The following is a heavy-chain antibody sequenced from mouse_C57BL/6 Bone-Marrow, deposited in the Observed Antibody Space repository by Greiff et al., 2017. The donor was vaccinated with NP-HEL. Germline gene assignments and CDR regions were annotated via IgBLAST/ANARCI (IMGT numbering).Heavy chain of an antibody. CDR1: GYAFTNYL. V-gene: IGHV1-54*01. J-gene: IGHJ3*01. CDR3: ARGGSYYDYAWFAY. Sequence: QVHVKQSGAELVRPGTSVKVSCTASGYAFTNYLIEWVKQRPGQGLEWIGVINPGSGGTNYNEKFKGKATLTADKSSSTAYMQLSSLTSEDSAVYFCARGGSYYDYAWFAYWGQGTLVTVSA. D-gene: IGHD2-4*01. CDR2: INPGSGGT.